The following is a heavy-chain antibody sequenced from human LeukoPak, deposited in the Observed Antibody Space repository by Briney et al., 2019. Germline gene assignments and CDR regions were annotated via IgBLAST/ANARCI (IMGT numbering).Heavy chain of an antibody. CDR1: GYTFTGYY. D-gene: IGHD2-15*01. CDR2: INLNSGGT. Sequence: ASVKVSCKASGYTFTGYYMHWVRQAPGQGLEWMGWINLNSGGTNDAQKFQDRVTMTRDTSISTAYMELSSLRSEDTAVYYCARVFRRYCSGGSCYSLDYWGQGTLVTVSS. J-gene: IGHJ4*02. V-gene: IGHV1-2*02. CDR3: ARVFRRYCSGGSCYSLDY.